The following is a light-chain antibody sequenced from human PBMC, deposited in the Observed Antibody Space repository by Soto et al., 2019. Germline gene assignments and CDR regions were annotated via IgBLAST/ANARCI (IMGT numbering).Light chain of an antibody. CDR2: GAS. J-gene: IGKJ2*01. V-gene: IGKV3-20*01. CDR3: PQYGSSPMYT. CDR1: QSVSSSY. Sequence: EIVLTQSPGTLSLSAGERATLSCRASQSVSSSYLDWYQQKPGQAHRLLIYGASSRATGIPDRFSGRGSGTDFTLTISRLEPEDFAVYYCPQYGSSPMYTFGQGTKLEIK.